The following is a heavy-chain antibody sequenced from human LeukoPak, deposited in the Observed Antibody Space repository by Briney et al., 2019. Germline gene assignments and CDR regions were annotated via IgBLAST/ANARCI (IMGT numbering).Heavy chain of an antibody. CDR3: ARPGYRAYEILDY. V-gene: IGHV4-59*08. J-gene: IGHJ4*02. CDR2: IYYSGST. Sequence: PSETLSLTCTVSGGSISSSYWSWIRQPPGKGLEWIGYIYYSGSTNYSPSLRSRVTISEDASKNHSSLKLSSVTAADTAVYYCARPGYRAYEILDYRGQGTLVTVSS. CDR1: GGSISSSY. D-gene: IGHD3-9*01.